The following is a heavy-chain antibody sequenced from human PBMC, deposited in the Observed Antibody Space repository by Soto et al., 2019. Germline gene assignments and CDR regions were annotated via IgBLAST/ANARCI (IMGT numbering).Heavy chain of an antibody. V-gene: IGHV3-48*01. J-gene: IGHJ5*02. D-gene: IGHD6-13*01. Sequence: PGGSLRLSCAASGFTFSSYSMNWVRQAPGKGLEWVSYISSSSSTIYYADSVKGRFTISRDNAKNSLYLQMNSLRAEDTAVYYCARDHSKDPHGWFDPWGQGTLVTVSS. CDR1: GFTFSSYS. CDR2: ISSSSSTI. CDR3: ARDHSKDPHGWFDP.